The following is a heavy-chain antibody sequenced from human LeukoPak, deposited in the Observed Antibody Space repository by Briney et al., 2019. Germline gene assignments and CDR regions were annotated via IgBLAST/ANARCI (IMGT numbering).Heavy chain of an antibody. Sequence: PETLSLTCTVSVGSITSSIYYSGWIRQPPGRGLEWIGSIYYSGSTYYNPSLKSRVPISVDTSKTQFSLKLSSVTAADTAVYYCARGDVDNWFEPWGQGTMVTV. CDR3: ARGDVDNWFEP. CDR2: IYYSGST. J-gene: IGHJ5*02. V-gene: IGHV4-39*07. D-gene: IGHD2-21*02. CDR1: VGSITSSIYY.